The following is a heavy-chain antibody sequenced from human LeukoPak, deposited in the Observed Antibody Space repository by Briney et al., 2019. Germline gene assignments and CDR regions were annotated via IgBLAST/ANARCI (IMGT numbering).Heavy chain of an antibody. J-gene: IGHJ4*02. V-gene: IGHV4-34*01. D-gene: IGHD5-18*01. Sequence: PSETLSLTCAVYGGSFSGYYWSWIRQPPGKGLEWIGEINHSGSTNYNPSLKSRVTISVDTSKNQFSLKLSSVTAADTAVYYCARERRDYIDTAMVGWGQGTLVTVSS. CDR3: ARERRDYIDTAMVG. CDR2: INHSGST. CDR1: GGSFSGYY.